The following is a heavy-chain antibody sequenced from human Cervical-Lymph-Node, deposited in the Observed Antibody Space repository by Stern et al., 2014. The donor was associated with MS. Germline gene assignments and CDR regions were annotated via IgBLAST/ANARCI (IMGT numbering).Heavy chain of an antibody. Sequence: VQLVESGAEVKKPGASVKVSCKASGYSFTGYYIHWVRRAPGQVLEWMGRIDPNSGGANYAQRFQGGVTLTRDTSISTTYMELSSLRSDDTAIYYCARQYCSGGKCHSSAYNYNGMDVWGQGTTVTVSS. J-gene: IGHJ6*02. V-gene: IGHV1-2*06. CDR2: IDPNSGGA. CDR3: ARQYCSGGKCHSSAYNYNGMDV. CDR1: GYSFTGYY. D-gene: IGHD2-15*01.